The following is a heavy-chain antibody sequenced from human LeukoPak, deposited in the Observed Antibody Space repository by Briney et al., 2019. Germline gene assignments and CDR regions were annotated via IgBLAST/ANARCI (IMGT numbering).Heavy chain of an antibody. CDR2: INSVGSGT. V-gene: IGHV3-74*01. J-gene: IGHJ4*02. D-gene: IGHD5-24*01. CDR1: GFTFSSYW. Sequence: GGSLRLSCAASGFTFSSYWMHWVRQAPGKGLVWVSRINSVGSGTNYADSVKGRFTISRDKAKNTLYLQMNSLRAEDTAVYYCARGKRWLQLSPFDYWGQGTLVTVSS. CDR3: ARGKRWLQLSPFDY.